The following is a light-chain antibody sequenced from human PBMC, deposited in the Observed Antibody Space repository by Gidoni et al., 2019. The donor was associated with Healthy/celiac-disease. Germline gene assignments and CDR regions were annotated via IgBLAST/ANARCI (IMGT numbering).Light chain of an antibody. CDR3: CSYAGSWV. J-gene: IGLJ3*02. CDR2: DVS. V-gene: IGLV2-11*01. Sequence: QSALTKPRSVSGFPGQSVTLSFPGTSRDVGGYNYVPWYQQHPGKAPKLMIYDVSKRPSGVPDRFSGSKSGNTASLTISGLQAEDEADYYCCSYAGSWVFGGGTKLTVL. CDR1: SRDVGGYNY.